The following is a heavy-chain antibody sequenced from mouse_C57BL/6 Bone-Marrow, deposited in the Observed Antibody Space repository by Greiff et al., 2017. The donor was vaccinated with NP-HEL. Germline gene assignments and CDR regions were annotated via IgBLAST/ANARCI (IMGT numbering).Heavy chain of an antibody. J-gene: IGHJ4*01. V-gene: IGHV1-82*01. CDR2: IYPGDGDT. CDR1: GYAFSSSW. CDR3: ARLYYGSSPYYAMDY. D-gene: IGHD1-1*01. Sequence: VKLQESGPELVKPGASVKISCKASGYAFSSSWMNWVKQRPGKGLEWIGRIYPGDGDTNYNGKFKGKATLTADKSSSTAYMQLSSLTSEDSAVYFCARLYYGSSPYYAMDYWGQGTSVTVSS.